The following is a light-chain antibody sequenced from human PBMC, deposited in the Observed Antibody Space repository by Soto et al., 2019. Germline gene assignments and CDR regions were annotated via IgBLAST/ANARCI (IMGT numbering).Light chain of an antibody. V-gene: IGKV3-20*01. Sequence: EIVLTQSPGTLSLSPGETATLSCRASQTIGRNYLAWYQQKPGQAPRLLIFGTSTRATGIPDRFSGSGSGTAFTLSISRLEPDDFAVYYCQQYGSSGTFGQGTKVEIK. CDR2: GTS. J-gene: IGKJ1*01. CDR3: QQYGSSGT. CDR1: QTIGRNY.